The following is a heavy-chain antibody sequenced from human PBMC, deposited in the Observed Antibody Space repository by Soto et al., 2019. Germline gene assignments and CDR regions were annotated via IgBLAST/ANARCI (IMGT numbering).Heavy chain of an antibody. Sequence: VQLVESGGGLVQPGGSLRLSCAASGFTFSGFWMNWVRQAPGKGLECVAVIWYDGSTKYYADSVKGRFTISRDNSKSTLYLQMDSLRVEDTAVYYCARGSGIYYYYMDVWGKGTTVTVSS. CDR1: GFTFSGFW. CDR2: IWYDGSTK. CDR3: ARGSGIYYYYMDV. D-gene: IGHD6-13*01. J-gene: IGHJ6*03. V-gene: IGHV3-33*08.